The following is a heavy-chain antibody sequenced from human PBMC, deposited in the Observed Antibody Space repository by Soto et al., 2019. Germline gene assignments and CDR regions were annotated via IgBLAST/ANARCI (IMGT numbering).Heavy chain of an antibody. V-gene: IGHV1-3*04. Sequence: ASVKVSCKASGYTFTTYSIHWVRQAPGQRLEWMGWINTDNGKTRDSQRFQDRVTLTRDTSANTAYMELSSLTSEDTAVYYCARAGNCTNNTCFSRCFAPWRHGTLVTVSS. CDR1: GYTFTTYS. CDR2: INTDNGKT. J-gene: IGHJ5*02. D-gene: IGHD2-21*02. CDR3: ARAGNCTNNTCFSRCFAP.